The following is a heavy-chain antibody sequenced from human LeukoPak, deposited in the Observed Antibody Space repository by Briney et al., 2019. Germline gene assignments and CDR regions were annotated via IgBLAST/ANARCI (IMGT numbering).Heavy chain of an antibody. CDR2: INWNGGST. CDR3: ARGIRFLEWLSGFDY. V-gene: IGHV3-20*04. J-gene: IGHJ4*02. D-gene: IGHD3-3*01. Sequence: GGSLRLSCAASGFTFDDYGMSWVRQVPGKGLEWVSGINWNGGSTGYADSVKGRLTISRDNAKNSLYLQMDSLRVEDTALYYCARGIRFLEWLSGFDYWGQGTLVIVSS. CDR1: GFTFDDYG.